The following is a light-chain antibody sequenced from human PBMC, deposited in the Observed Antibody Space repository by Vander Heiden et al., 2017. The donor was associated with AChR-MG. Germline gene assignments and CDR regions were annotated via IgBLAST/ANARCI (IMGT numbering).Light chain of an antibody. Sequence: QLVLPQSPSASAYLGASVKLTCTLSSGHNTYAVAWHQQQPEKGPRYLLKVNSDGSQKKGDGIPDRFSGSSSGAERYLTISSLQSDDEADYYCQSWGTGLQRVFGGGTKLTVL. CDR2: VNSDGSQ. V-gene: IGLV4-69*01. J-gene: IGLJ3*02. CDR3: QSWGTGLQRV. CDR1: SGHNTYA.